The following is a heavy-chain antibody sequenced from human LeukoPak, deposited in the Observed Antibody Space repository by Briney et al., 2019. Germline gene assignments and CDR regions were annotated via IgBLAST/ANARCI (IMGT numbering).Heavy chain of an antibody. D-gene: IGHD5-24*01. Sequence: ASVKVSCKVSGYSFTRYDISWVRQAPGQGLEWMGWISTYSGNTNYAQRLHGRVTMTTDTSTTTAYMELRNLRSDDTAVYYCARDAYNSRYFDYWGQGTLVTVSS. J-gene: IGHJ4*02. CDR2: ISTYSGNT. CDR1: GYSFTRYD. CDR3: ARDAYNSRYFDY. V-gene: IGHV1-18*01.